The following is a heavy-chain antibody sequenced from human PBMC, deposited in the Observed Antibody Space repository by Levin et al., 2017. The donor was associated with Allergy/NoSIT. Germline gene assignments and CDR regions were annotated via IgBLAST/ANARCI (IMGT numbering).Heavy chain of an antibody. J-gene: IGHJ4*02. CDR3: ATMHSAWYGGIFDS. Sequence: PGGSLRLSCAASEFTVSGSYMSWVRQAPGKGLKWVSVIYNDGVTHYADSVKGRFTISRDNSKNTLYLQMNSLRVEDTAVYYCATMHSAWYGGIFDSWGQGTLVSVSS. CDR2: IYNDGVT. V-gene: IGHV3-66*01. D-gene: IGHD6-19*01. CDR1: EFTVSGSY.